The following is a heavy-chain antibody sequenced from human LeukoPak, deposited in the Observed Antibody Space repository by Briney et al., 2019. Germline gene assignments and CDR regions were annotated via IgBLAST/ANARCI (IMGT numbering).Heavy chain of an antibody. D-gene: IGHD3-22*01. Sequence: GGSLRLSCAASGFTFSDYAMHWVRQAPGKGLEWVAYDGSIKYYADSVEGRFTISRDNSKNTLYLQMNSLRAEDTAVYYCARPHKWLLPMRYGMDVWGQGTTVTVSS. J-gene: IGHJ6*02. CDR2: DGSIK. V-gene: IGHV3-33*01. CDR3: ARPHKWLLPMRYGMDV. CDR1: GFTFSDYA.